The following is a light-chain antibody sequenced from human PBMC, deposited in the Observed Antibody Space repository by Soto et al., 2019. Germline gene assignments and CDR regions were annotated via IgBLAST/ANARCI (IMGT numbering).Light chain of an antibody. V-gene: IGKV1-12*01. Sequence: DIQMTQSPSSVSASLGDRVTITCRASQNIGSRVAWYQHKPGKPPKLLIYAASSLQTGVPSRLSGSGFGTEFTLTISSLQSEDFATFYCQQAYSFPLTFGGGTRVE. CDR1: QNIGSR. J-gene: IGKJ4*01. CDR2: AAS. CDR3: QQAYSFPLT.